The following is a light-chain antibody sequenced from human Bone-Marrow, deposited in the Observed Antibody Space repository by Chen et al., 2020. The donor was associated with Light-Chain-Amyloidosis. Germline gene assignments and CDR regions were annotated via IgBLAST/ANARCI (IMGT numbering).Light chain of an antibody. Sequence: AIQMTQSPSSLSAFVGDRVTITCRASQAIRSDLGWYQQKPGKAPNLLISSASTVQTGVPSRFSGSGSGANFTLTISSLQPEDFATYYCLQDYSYPHTFGQGTKLGI. CDR2: SAS. CDR3: LQDYSYPHT. J-gene: IGKJ2*01. CDR1: QAIRSD. V-gene: IGKV1-6*02.